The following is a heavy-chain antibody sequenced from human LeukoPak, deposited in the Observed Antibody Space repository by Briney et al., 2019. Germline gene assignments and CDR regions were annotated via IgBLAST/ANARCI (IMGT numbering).Heavy chain of an antibody. CDR2: IIPIFGIA. Sequence: SVKVSCKASGGTFSSYAISWVRQAPGQGLEWMGRIIPIFGIANYAQKFQGGVTITADKSTSTAYMELSSLRSEDTAVYYCARGPRYCSNTSCNYGMDVWGQGTTVTVSS. CDR3: ARGPRYCSNTSCNYGMDV. D-gene: IGHD2-2*01. CDR1: GGTFSSYA. V-gene: IGHV1-69*04. J-gene: IGHJ6*02.